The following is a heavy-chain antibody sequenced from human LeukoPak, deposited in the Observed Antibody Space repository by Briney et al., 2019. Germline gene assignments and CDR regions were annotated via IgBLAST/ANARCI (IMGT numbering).Heavy chain of an antibody. Sequence: PSETLSLTCTVSGGSISSGGYSWSWIRQPPGKGLEWIGYIYHSGSTYYNPSLKSRVTISVDRSKNQSSLKLSSVTATDTAVYYCARGYSYGLDYWGQGTLVTVSS. D-gene: IGHD5-18*01. J-gene: IGHJ4*02. CDR3: ARGYSYGLDY. CDR2: IYHSGST. V-gene: IGHV4-30-2*01. CDR1: GGSISSGGYS.